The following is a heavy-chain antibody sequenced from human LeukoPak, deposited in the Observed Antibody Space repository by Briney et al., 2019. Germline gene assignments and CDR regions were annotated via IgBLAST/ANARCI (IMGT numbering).Heavy chain of an antibody. J-gene: IGHJ4*02. CDR3: AKAEGYDILTGLDY. V-gene: IGHV3-23*01. D-gene: IGHD3-9*01. CDR2: ISSSGTST. Sequence: PGGSLRLSCAASGFTFSNYAMTWVRQAPGKGLEWVSSISSSGTSTYYADSVKGRFTISRDNSKNTLYLQMNSLRTEDTAVYYCAKAEGYDILTGLDYWGQGTLVTVSS. CDR1: GFTFSNYA.